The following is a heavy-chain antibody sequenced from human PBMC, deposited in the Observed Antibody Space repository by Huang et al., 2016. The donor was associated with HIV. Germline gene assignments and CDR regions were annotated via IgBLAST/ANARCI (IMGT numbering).Heavy chain of an antibody. D-gene: IGHD5-18*01. V-gene: IGHV3-30-3*01. CDR1: GFPFNNHA. J-gene: IGHJ3*02. Sequence: QVQLVESGGGVVQPGRSLRLSCAASGFPFNNHAMHWVRQAPGKGLEWVAGISNDGSNNYYADAVKGRFTISRDSSRSTLFLHMTSLRTEDTAVYYCARAKDTWDAYDIWGQGTMVMVSS. CDR3: ARAKDTWDAYDI. CDR2: ISNDGSNN.